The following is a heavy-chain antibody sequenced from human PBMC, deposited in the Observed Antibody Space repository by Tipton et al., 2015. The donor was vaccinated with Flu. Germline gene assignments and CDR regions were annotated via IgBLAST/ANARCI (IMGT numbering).Heavy chain of an antibody. V-gene: IGHV4-59*08. CDR1: GASITGYY. Sequence: TLSLTCSVSGASITGYYCNWIRQSPEKGLEWLGFVYYTGTTNYNPSLKGRVSISLDTFKNQFSLTLTSVTAADTAVYYCARHWDYIDSFDVWGPGTAVTVSS. J-gene: IGHJ3*01. CDR3: ARHWDYIDSFDV. D-gene: IGHD4-11*01. CDR2: VYYTGTT.